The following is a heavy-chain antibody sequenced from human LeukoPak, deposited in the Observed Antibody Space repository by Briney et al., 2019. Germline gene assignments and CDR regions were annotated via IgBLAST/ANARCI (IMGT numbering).Heavy chain of an antibody. CDR3: ARDGRRGPQDYFDY. J-gene: IGHJ4*02. CDR1: GGSIGSYY. D-gene: IGHD3-10*01. V-gene: IGHV4-59*01. CDR2: IYYSGST. Sequence: SETLSLTCTVSGGSIGSYYWSWIRQPPGQGLEWIGYIYYSGSTNYNPSLKSRVTISVDTSKNQFSLKLSSVTAADTAVYYCARDGRRGPQDYFDYWGQGTLVTVSS.